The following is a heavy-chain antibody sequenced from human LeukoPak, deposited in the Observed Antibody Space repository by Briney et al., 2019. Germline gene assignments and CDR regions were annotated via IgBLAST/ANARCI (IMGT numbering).Heavy chain of an antibody. D-gene: IGHD3-3*01. Sequence: ASVKVSCKASGYTFTSYGISWVRQARGQGLEWMGWISAYNGNTNYAQKLQGRVTMTTDTSTSTAYMELRSLRSDDAAVYYCARANDFWSGSSGDYWGQGTLVTVSS. V-gene: IGHV1-18*01. CDR3: ARANDFWSGSSGDY. J-gene: IGHJ4*02. CDR1: GYTFTSYG. CDR2: ISAYNGNT.